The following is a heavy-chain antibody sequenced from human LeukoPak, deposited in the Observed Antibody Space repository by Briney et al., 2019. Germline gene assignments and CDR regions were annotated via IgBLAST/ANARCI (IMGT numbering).Heavy chain of an antibody. Sequence: PGGSLRLSCAASGFTFSSYGMHWVRQAPGKGLEWVAVIWYDGSNKYCADSVKGRFTISRDNSKNTLYLQMNSLRAEDTAVYYCARAPTSYYYFDYWGQGTPVTVSS. CDR2: IWYDGSNK. V-gene: IGHV3-33*01. CDR3: ARAPTSYYYFDY. CDR1: GFTFSSYG. D-gene: IGHD1-26*01. J-gene: IGHJ4*02.